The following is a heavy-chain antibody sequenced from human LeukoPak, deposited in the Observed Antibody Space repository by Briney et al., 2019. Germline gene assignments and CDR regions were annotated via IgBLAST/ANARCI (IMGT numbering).Heavy chain of an antibody. V-gene: IGHV1-69-2*01. Sequence: ASVKVSCKVTGYTFTDYYMHWVQQAPGKGLEWMGLVDPEDGETIYAEKFHGRVTITADTSTDTAYMELSSLRSEDTAVYYCATWNHARIDPWGQGTLVTVSS. D-gene: IGHD1-14*01. CDR1: GYTFTDYY. CDR2: VDPEDGET. CDR3: ATWNHARIDP. J-gene: IGHJ5*02.